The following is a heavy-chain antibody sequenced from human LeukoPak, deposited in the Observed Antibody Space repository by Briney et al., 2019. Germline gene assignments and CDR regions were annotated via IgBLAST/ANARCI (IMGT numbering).Heavy chain of an antibody. CDR2: IIPIFGTA. D-gene: IGHD3-3*01. V-gene: IGHV1-69*05. CDR1: GGTFSSYA. Sequence: SVKVSCKASGGTFSSYAISWVRQAPGQGLEWMGRIIPIFGTANYAQKFQGRVTITTDESTSTAYMELSSLRSEDTAVYYCARSTRYDFPGDWIDPWGQGTLVTVSS. J-gene: IGHJ5*02. CDR3: ARSTRYDFPGDWIDP.